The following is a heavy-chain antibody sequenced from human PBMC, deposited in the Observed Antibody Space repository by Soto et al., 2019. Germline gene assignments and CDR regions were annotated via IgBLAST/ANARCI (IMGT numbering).Heavy chain of an antibody. CDR3: ARHRMATIY. V-gene: IGHV4-39*01. J-gene: IGHJ4*02. Sequence: SETLSLTCTVSGGSISSSRCHWGWIRQPPGKGLEWIGYIYYTGSTYYNPSLKSRVTISVDASKTQFYLNLSSVTAADTAVYYCARHRMATIYWGQGALVTVSS. CDR1: GGSISSSRCH. CDR2: IYYTGST. D-gene: IGHD5-12*01.